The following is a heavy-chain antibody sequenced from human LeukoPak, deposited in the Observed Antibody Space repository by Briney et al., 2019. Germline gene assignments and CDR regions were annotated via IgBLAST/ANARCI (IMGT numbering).Heavy chain of an antibody. D-gene: IGHD2-2*01. CDR3: AGLLGYCSSTSCRPPQNWFDP. J-gene: IGHJ5*02. CDR2: INHSGST. CDR1: GGSFSGYY. V-gene: IGHV4-34*01. Sequence: PSETLSLTCAVYGGSFSGYYWSWIRQPPGKGLEWIGEINHSGSTNYNPSLKSRVTISVDTSKNQFSLKLSSVTAADTAVYYCAGLLGYCSSTSCRPPQNWFDPWGQGTLVTVSS.